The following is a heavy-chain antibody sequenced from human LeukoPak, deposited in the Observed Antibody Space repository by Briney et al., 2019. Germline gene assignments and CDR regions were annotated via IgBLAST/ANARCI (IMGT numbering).Heavy chain of an antibody. Sequence: ESSQTLSLTCTVSGYAIISGGFSWNWIRQPPGEGLEWIGCIYDRGPAHYNPSLKSRFTISVDRPKNQFFLNVTSLTAADTAVYYCARSRQASGLFSSWGQGTLVVVSS. J-gene: IGHJ5*02. CDR3: ARSRQASGLFSS. V-gene: IGHV4-30-2*01. D-gene: IGHD3-10*01. CDR1: GYAIISGGFS. CDR2: IYDRGPA.